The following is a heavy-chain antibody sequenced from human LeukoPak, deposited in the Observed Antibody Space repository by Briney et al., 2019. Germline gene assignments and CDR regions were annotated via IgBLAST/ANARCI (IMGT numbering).Heavy chain of an antibody. J-gene: IGHJ4*02. Sequence: GGSLRPSCAASGFTFSSYAMSWVRQAPGKGLEWVSAISGSGGTTYYADSVKGRFTISRDNSKNTLYLQMNSLRAEDTAVYYCAKSSGYCSSTSCYYPLDYWGQGTLVPVSS. V-gene: IGHV3-23*01. CDR2: ISGSGGTT. CDR1: GFTFSSYA. CDR3: AKSSGYCSSTSCYYPLDY. D-gene: IGHD2-2*01.